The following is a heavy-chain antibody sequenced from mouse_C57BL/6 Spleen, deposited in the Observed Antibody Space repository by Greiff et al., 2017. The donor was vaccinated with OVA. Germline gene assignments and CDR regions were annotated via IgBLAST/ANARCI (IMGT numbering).Heavy chain of an antibody. Sequence: EVQLQQSGPELVKPGASVKISCKASGYTFTDYYMNWVKQSHGKSLEWIGDINPNNGGTSYNQKFKGKATLTVDKSSSTAYMELRSLTSEDSAVYYCARFPGSSNFDYWGQGTTLTVSS. D-gene: IGHD1-1*01. CDR3: ARFPGSSNFDY. V-gene: IGHV1-26*01. CDR1: GYTFTDYY. J-gene: IGHJ2*01. CDR2: INPNNGGT.